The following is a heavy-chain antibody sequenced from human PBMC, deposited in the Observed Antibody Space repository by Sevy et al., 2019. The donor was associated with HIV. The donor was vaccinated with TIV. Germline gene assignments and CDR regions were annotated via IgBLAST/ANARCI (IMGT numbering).Heavy chain of an antibody. J-gene: IGHJ3*02. V-gene: IGHV3-74*01. CDR3: ETAGGYCSSTSCSEDDAFDI. Sequence: GGSLRLSCAASGFTFSSYWMHWVRQAPGKGLVWVSRINSDGSSTSYADSVKGRFTISRDNAKNTLYLQMNSLRAEDTAVYYCETAGGYCSSTSCSEDDAFDIWGQGTMVTVSS. CDR1: GFTFSSYW. CDR2: INSDGSST. D-gene: IGHD2-2*01.